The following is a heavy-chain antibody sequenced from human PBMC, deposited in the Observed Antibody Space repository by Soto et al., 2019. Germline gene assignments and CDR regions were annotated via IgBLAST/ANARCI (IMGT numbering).Heavy chain of an antibody. Sequence: PGGSLGLSCAASGLSFSHVGMHWVRQAPGKGLECVAFIRYDGSNIEYADSVKGRFTISRDNSKSTLYLQMNSLRAEDTAVYYCAIYDSCGRHEGDWFYPWGQRTLVTVSS. CDR3: AIYDSCGRHEGDWFYP. D-gene: IGHD3-22*01. CDR1: GLSFSHVG. V-gene: IGHV3-30*02. J-gene: IGHJ5*02. CDR2: IRYDGSNI.